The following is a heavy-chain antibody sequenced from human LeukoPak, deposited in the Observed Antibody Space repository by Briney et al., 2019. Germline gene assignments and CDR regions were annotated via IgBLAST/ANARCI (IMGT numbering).Heavy chain of an antibody. D-gene: IGHD3-10*01. CDR2: IRSNGGST. CDR1: GFTFSSYA. Sequence: GGSLRLSCSASGFTFSSYAMHWVRQAPGKGLEYVSAIRSNGGSTNYADSVKDRFTISRDNSKNTLYLQMSSLRAEDTAVYYCAKAGSGSYYKSRSGMDVWGKGTTVIVSS. V-gene: IGHV3-64D*06. J-gene: IGHJ6*04. CDR3: AKAGSGSYYKSRSGMDV.